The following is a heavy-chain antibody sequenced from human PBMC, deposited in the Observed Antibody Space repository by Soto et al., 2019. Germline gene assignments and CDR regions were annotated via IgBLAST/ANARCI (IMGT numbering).Heavy chain of an antibody. CDR1: GGSISSGDPY. V-gene: IGHV4-31*03. CDR2: TYYSGST. J-gene: IGHJ4*02. CDR3: ARYVPPDFDY. Sequence: QVQLQESGPGLVKPSQALSLTCTVSGGSISSGDPYWSWIRQHPGKGLEWIGYTYYSGSTYYNPSLKSRVTISLDTSKNQFSLNLSSVTAADTAVYYCARYVPPDFDYWGQGTLVTVSS. D-gene: IGHD2-2*01.